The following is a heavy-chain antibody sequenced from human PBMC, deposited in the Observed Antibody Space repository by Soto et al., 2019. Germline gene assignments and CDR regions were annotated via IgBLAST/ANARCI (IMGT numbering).Heavy chain of an antibody. J-gene: IGHJ4*02. D-gene: IGHD2-15*01. CDR3: ARERLLNWDSVVVVAAQFDY. Sequence: SQTLSLTCAISGDSVSSNSAAWNWIRQSPSRGLEWLGSTYYRSKWYNDYAVSVKSRITINPDTSKNQFSLQLNSVTPEDTAVYYCARERLLNWDSVVVVAAQFDYWGQGTLVTVSS. CDR2: TYYRSKWYN. CDR1: GDSVSSNSAA. V-gene: IGHV6-1*01.